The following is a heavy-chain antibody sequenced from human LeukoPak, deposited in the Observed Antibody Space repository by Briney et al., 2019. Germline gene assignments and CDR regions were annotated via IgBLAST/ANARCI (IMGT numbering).Heavy chain of an antibody. CDR1: GGSIRSYH. CDR2: IYWSGRT. Sequence: PSETLSLTCSVSGGSIRSYHRSWIRQPPGKGLEWMGYIYWSGRTYYNPSLMSRVTMSVDTSKNQFSLELGSVTAADTAVYYCARHSGDCSGSTCYDYWGQGTLVTVSS. CDR3: ARHSGDCSGSTCYDY. J-gene: IGHJ4*02. D-gene: IGHD2-15*01. V-gene: IGHV4-59*08.